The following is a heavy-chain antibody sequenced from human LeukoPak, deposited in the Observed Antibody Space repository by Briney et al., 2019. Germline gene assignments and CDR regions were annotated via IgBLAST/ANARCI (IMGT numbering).Heavy chain of an antibody. J-gene: IGHJ4*02. CDR1: GFTFSNYW. CDR2: IKEEVSEK. CDR3: ARMKNWGLRDY. V-gene: IGHV3-7*01. Sequence: GGSLRLSCAASGFTFSNYWMSWVRQVPGRGVEWVANIKEEVSEKYYADSVKGRFTISRDNAKNSLYLQMNSLRVEDTALYYCARMKNWGLRDYWGQGTLVTVSS. D-gene: IGHD7-27*01.